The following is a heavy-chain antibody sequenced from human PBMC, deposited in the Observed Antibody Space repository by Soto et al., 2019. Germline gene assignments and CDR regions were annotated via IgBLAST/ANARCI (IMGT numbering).Heavy chain of an antibody. CDR1: GYTFTSYG. Sequence: KVSYKASGYTFTSYGISWVRQAPGQGLEWMGWISAYNGNTNYAQKLQGRVTMTTDTSTSTAYMELRSLSSDDTAVYYCVRESRIAAACVGWYDPPGQETLDIVSA. J-gene: IGHJ5*02. D-gene: IGHD6-13*01. CDR3: VRESRIAAACVGWYDP. V-gene: IGHV1-18*01. CDR2: ISAYNGNT.